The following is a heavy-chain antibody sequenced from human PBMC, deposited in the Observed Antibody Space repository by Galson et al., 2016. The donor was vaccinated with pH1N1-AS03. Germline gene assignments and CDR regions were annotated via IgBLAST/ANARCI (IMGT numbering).Heavy chain of an antibody. CDR3: ARDAAYYYGMDV. CDR1: GYTFTNYG. V-gene: IGHV1-18*01. CDR2: IPSFNGYT. Sequence: SVKVSCKASGYTFTNYGVSWVRQAPGQALKWMGGIPSFNGYTTNAQKLQDRVTMTRDTSTSKAYMELRSLGFDGTAVYFCARDAAYYYGMDVWGQGTTVIVS. D-gene: IGHD6-25*01. J-gene: IGHJ6*02.